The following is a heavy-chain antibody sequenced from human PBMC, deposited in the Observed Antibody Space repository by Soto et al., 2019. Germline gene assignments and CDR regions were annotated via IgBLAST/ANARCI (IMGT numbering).Heavy chain of an antibody. D-gene: IGHD3-3*01. Sequence: GESRKISFKGSGYSFTSYWIGWVLQMPGKGLACMGIIYPGDSDTRYSPSFQGQVPISADKSISTAYLQWSSLKASDTAMYYCARLGYYDFWSGYYKYYYYGMDVWGQGTTVTVSS. CDR2: IYPGDSDT. CDR1: GYSFTSYW. J-gene: IGHJ6*02. V-gene: IGHV5-51*01. CDR3: ARLGYYDFWSGYYKYYYYGMDV.